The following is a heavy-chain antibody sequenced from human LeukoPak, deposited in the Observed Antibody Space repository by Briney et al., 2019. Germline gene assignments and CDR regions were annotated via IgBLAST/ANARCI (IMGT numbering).Heavy chain of an antibody. J-gene: IGHJ6*02. CDR3: ARDYVVVTAIQGYYCYYGMDV. Sequence: PGGSLRLSCAASGFTFSSYEMNWVRQAPGKGLGWVSYISSSGSTKYYADSVKGRFTISRDNAKNSLYLQMNSLRAEDTAVYYCARDYVVVTAIQGYYCYYGMDVWGQGTTVTVSS. CDR2: ISSSGSTK. V-gene: IGHV3-48*03. D-gene: IGHD2-21*02. CDR1: GFTFSSYE.